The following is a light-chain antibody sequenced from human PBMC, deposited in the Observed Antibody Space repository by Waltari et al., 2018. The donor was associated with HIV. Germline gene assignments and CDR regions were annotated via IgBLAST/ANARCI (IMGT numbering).Light chain of an antibody. Sequence: DVVMTQSPLSLPVTLGQPASISCRSSQSLVHSDGDTYLNWFQQRPGQSPRRLIYKVSNRDSGVPDRFSGSGSGTDFTLKISRVVAQDVAIYFCMQGTHWPPTFGQGTKMEIK. CDR3: MQGTHWPPT. V-gene: IGKV2-30*02. J-gene: IGKJ1*01. CDR1: QSLVHSDGDTY. CDR2: KVS.